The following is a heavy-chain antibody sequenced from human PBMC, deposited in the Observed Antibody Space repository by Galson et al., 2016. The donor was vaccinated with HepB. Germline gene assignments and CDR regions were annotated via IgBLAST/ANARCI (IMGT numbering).Heavy chain of an antibody. J-gene: IGHJ5*02. Sequence: SVKVSCKASGDVFITYGISWVRQAPGQGLEWMGWIGANNGNTNYAQKFQGRVTMTTDTSTSTVYMELRSLRSDDTAVYYCARTGGYDSSGYYYPDNWFDPWGQGTLVTVSS. D-gene: IGHD3-22*01. V-gene: IGHV1-18*01. CDR1: GDVFITYG. CDR3: ARTGGYDSSGYYYPDNWFDP. CDR2: IGANNGNT.